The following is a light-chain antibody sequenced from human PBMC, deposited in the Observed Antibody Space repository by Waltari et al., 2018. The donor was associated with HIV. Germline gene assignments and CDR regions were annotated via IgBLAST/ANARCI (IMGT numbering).Light chain of an antibody. V-gene: IGLV2-23*02. Sequence: QSATPQPASASASPGQAITTSCTGASSDLWGYNHVPWYQQHPGKAPKFIIYEVSERSSGVPDRFSGSKSGNTASLTITGLQAEDEADYYCRAYAGSTSYVIFGGGTKLTVL. J-gene: IGLJ2*01. CDR3: RAYAGSTSYVI. CDR1: SSDLWGYNH. CDR2: EVS.